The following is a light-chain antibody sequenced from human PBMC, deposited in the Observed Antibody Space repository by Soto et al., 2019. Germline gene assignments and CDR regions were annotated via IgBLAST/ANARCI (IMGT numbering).Light chain of an antibody. V-gene: IGKV1-27*01. CDR1: QGISDY. Sequence: DIQVTQSPSSLSASVGDRVTITCRTSQGISDYLAWYQHKPGKVPELLIYAASTLQSGVPSRFIGSGSGTDFTLTVTSLQPEDVATYYCQKYDSAPWTFGQGTKLE. CDR2: AAS. J-gene: IGKJ1*01. CDR3: QKYDSAPWT.